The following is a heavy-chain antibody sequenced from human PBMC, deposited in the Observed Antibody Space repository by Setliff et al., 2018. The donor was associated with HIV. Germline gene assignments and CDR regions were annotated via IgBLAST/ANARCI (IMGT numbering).Heavy chain of an antibody. CDR3: ARGEPTILVVPADFFDY. D-gene: IGHD2-2*01. J-gene: IGHJ4*02. CDR2: ISSGSSTI. V-gene: IGHV3-48*01. Sequence: RLSCAASGFTFSIYSMNWVRQAPGKGLEWVSYISSGSSTIYYADSVKGRFTISRDNAKNSLYLQMNSLRAEDTAVYYCARGEPTILVVPADFFDYWGQGTLVTVSS. CDR1: GFTFSIYS.